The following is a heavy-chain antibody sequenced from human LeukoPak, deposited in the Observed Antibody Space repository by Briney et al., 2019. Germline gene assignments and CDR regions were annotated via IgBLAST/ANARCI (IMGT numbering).Heavy chain of an antibody. CDR3: ARIVGAFGGGPDNWFDP. CDR1: GYTFTSYG. D-gene: IGHD1-26*01. Sequence: ASVKVSCKASGYTFTSYGISWVRQAPGQGLEWMGWISAYNGNTNYAQKLQGRVTMTTDTSTSTAYMELRSLRSDDTAVYYCARIVGAFGGGPDNWFDPWGQGTLVTVSS. V-gene: IGHV1-18*01. J-gene: IGHJ5*02. CDR2: ISAYNGNT.